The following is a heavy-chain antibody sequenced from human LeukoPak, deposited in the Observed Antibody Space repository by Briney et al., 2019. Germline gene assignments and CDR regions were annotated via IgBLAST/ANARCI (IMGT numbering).Heavy chain of an antibody. Sequence: SDTLSLTCTVSGGSISSYYWSWIRQPPGKGLEWIGYIYYSGSTNYNPSLKSRVTISVDTSKNQFSLKLSSVTAADTAVYYCARRGSSSWNDAFDIWGQGTMVTVSS. CDR3: ARRGSSSWNDAFDI. J-gene: IGHJ3*02. CDR1: GGSISSYY. D-gene: IGHD6-13*01. V-gene: IGHV4-59*08. CDR2: IYYSGST.